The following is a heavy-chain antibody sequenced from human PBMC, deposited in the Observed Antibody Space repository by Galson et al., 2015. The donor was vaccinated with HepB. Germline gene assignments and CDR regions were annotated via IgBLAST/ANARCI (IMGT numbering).Heavy chain of an antibody. Sequence: SLRLSCAASGFTFSDYDMHWVRQASGKGLEWVSGIGTTGDTSYPDSVKGRFTISRENGKNSFYLQMNRLRADDTAVYYCVRFSFVGGLDPWGQGTLVTVSS. CDR1: GFTFSDYD. D-gene: IGHD2-21*01. V-gene: IGHV3-13*01. CDR3: VRFSFVGGLDP. CDR2: IGTTGDT. J-gene: IGHJ5*02.